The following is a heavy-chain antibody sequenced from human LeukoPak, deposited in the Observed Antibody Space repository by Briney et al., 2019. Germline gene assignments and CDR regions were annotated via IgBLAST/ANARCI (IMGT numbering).Heavy chain of an antibody. CDR2: INPNSGGT. D-gene: IGHD3-22*01. CDR3: AVTMYYYDSSGYYYGGAFDI. Sequence: ASVKVSCKASGYTFTGYYMHWVRQAPGQGLEWMGWINPNSGGTNYAQKFQGRVTMTRDTSISTAYMELSRLRSDDTAVYYCAVTMYYYDSSGYYYGGAFDIWGQGTMVTVSP. V-gene: IGHV1-2*02. CDR1: GYTFTGYY. J-gene: IGHJ3*02.